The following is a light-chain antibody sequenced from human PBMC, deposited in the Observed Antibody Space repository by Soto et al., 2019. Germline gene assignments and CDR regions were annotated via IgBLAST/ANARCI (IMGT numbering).Light chain of an antibody. Sequence: EIVLTQSPGTLSLSPGERARLSCRASPSVSSSYLAWYQQKPGQAPRLLIYGASSRATGIPDRFSGSGSGTDFTLNISGLEPEDFAVYYCQQYGSSPPSITFGQGTRLEIK. V-gene: IGKV3-20*01. J-gene: IGKJ5*01. CDR3: QQYGSSPPSIT. CDR1: PSVSSSY. CDR2: GAS.